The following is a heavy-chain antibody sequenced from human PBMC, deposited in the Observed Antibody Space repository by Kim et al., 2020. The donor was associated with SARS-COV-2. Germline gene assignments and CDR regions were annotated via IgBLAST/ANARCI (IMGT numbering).Heavy chain of an antibody. D-gene: IGHD2-21*01. CDR2: IKQEGNEK. V-gene: IGHV3-7*01. CDR1: GFTFSDYS. CDR3: ARGLGRFEY. Sequence: GGSLRLSCTASGFTFSDYSMTWFRQSPGKGLEWLANIKQEGNEKNYVDSVKGRFTIPIDNARNSLFLQMNSLRAEDTAVYYCARGLGRFEYWGQGTLVTVSS. J-gene: IGHJ4*02.